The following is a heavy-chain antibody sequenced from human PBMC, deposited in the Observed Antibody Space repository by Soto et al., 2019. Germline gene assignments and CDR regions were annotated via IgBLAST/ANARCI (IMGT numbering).Heavy chain of an antibody. CDR1: GFTFTSFD. J-gene: IGHJ6*03. Sequence: ASVEGFWKAFGFTFTSFDFNLVRQATGQGLELMGWMNPNSGNTGYAQKFQGRVTMTRNTSISTAYMELSSLRSEDTAVYYCARGPPQVQGSDYYYYMDVWGKGTTVTVSS. CDR3: ARGPPQVQGSDYYYYMDV. V-gene: IGHV1-8*01. CDR2: MNPNSGNT. D-gene: IGHD6-6*01.